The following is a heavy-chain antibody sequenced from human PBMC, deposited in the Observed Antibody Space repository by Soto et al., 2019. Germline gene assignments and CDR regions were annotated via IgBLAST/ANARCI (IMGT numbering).Heavy chain of an antibody. Sequence: GGSLRLSCAASGFSFVNYAMDWVRQAPGKGLEWVSGLSGSGTSTYYADSVKGRFTISRDNSRDTLFLQMNSLTADDTAVYYCAKATTNGGWFNPFDSWGQGALVTVSS. J-gene: IGHJ4*02. V-gene: IGHV3-23*01. CDR3: AKATTNGGWFNPFDS. CDR1: GFSFVNYA. CDR2: LSGSGTST. D-gene: IGHD6-19*01.